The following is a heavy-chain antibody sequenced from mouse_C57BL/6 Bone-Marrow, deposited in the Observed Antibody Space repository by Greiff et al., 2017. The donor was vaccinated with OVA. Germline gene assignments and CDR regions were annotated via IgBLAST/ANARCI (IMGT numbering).Heavy chain of an antibody. V-gene: IGHV2-2*01. J-gene: IGHJ1*03. CDR3: AIMVTTGWYFDV. CDR1: GFSLTSYG. CDR2: IWSGGST. Sequence: VQGVESGPGLVQPSQSLSITCTVSGFSLTSYGVHWVRQSPGKGLEWLGVIWSGGSTDYNAAFISRLSISKDNSKSQVFFKMNSLQAEDTAIYCGAIMVTTGWYFDVWGTGTTVTVSS. D-gene: IGHD2-2*01.